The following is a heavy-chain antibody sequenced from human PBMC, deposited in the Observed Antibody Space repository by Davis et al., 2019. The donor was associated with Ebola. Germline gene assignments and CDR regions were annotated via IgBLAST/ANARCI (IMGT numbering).Heavy chain of an antibody. Sequence: GESLKISCAASGFTFSGYSMNWVRQAPGKGLEWVSSISSSSSYIYYADSVKGRFTISRDNAKNSLYLQMNSLRAEDTAVYYCASSSIAARPGYYYGMDVWGQGTTVTVSS. V-gene: IGHV3-21*01. CDR1: GFTFSGYS. CDR2: ISSSSSYI. J-gene: IGHJ6*02. D-gene: IGHD6-6*01. CDR3: ASSSIAARPGYYYGMDV.